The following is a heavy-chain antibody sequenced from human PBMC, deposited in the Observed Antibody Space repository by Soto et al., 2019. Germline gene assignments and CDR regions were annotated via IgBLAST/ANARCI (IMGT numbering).Heavy chain of an antibody. CDR3: EKVRGVTHYFDY. Sequence: EVQLVESGGGLVQPGRSLRLSCAASGFTFDDYAMHWVRQAPGKGLEWVSGISWNSGSIGYAESVKVRFTITRDNAKNSLYLKMNSLRAQDTTLYHCEKVRGVTHYFDYWGQGRLVNVSS. J-gene: IGHJ4*02. CDR1: GFTFDDYA. CDR2: ISWNSGSI. D-gene: IGHD3-10*01. V-gene: IGHV3-9*01.